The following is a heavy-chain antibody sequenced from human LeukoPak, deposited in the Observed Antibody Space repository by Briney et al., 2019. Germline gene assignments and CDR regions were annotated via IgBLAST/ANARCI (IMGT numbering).Heavy chain of an antibody. J-gene: IGHJ3*02. CDR3: ARERTIFGVVIRPYAFDI. D-gene: IGHD3-3*01. CDR1: GGSISSYY. V-gene: IGHV4-59*01. Sequence: PSQTLSLTCTVSGGSISSYYWSWIRQPPGKGLEWIGYIYYSGSTNYNPSLKSRVTISVDTSKNQFSLKLSSVTAADTAVYYCARERTIFGVVIRPYAFDIWGQGTMVTVSS. CDR2: IYYSGST.